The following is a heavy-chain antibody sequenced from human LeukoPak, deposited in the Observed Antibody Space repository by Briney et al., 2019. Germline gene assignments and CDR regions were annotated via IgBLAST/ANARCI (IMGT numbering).Heavy chain of an antibody. J-gene: IGHJ4*02. D-gene: IGHD6-19*01. CDR2: IYYTENT. CDR1: GGSMSPFY. V-gene: IGHV4-59*07. CDR3: ARKAPMLEYASGWYDY. Sequence: SDTLSLTCTVSGGSMSPFYWSWIRQPPGKGLEWIGYIYYTENTNYNPSLTSRVTISIDPSKNQFSPKLNSVTAADTAVYYCARKAPMLEYASGWYDYWGQGTLVTVSS.